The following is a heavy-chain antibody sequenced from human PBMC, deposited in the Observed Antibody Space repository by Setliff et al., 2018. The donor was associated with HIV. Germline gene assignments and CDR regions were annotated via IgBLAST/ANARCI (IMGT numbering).Heavy chain of an antibody. D-gene: IGHD3-10*01. CDR1: RGSISSGSYY. CDR2: IYTSGST. CDR3: ARIFGGNSAPFDY. Sequence: SETLSLTCSVSRGSISSGSYYWSWIRQPAGKGLEWIGRIYTSGSTSYNPSLKSRVSMSMDTSKTQFSLRLSSVTAADTAVYYCARIFGGNSAPFDYWGQGILVTVS. J-gene: IGHJ4*02. V-gene: IGHV4-61*02.